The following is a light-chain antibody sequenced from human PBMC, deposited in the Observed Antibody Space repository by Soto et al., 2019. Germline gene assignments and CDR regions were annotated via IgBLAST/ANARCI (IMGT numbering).Light chain of an antibody. CDR2: DVT. J-gene: IGLJ1*01. V-gene: IGLV2-14*01. CDR3: TSYTSSGTYV. Sequence: SALTQPASLSGSPGQSITVSCTGTSSDIGGYNYVSWYQQHPDKAPKLMIYDVTNRPSGVSNRFSASKSGNTASLTISGLQAEDEADYYCTSYTSSGTYVFGTGTKVTVL. CDR1: SSDIGGYNY.